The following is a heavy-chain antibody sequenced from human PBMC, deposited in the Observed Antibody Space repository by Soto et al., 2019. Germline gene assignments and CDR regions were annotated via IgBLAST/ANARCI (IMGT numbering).Heavy chain of an antibody. Sequence: QVLLVESGGGVVRPGRSLRLSCGASGFSFSKYGMHWVRQAPGEGLEWLSLISYDGSEKWYAESVKGRFTISRDNSKNTLYLQMNSLRGDDTAVYYCAKGYEVSPPVASGWYSNYFYGVDVWGRGTTLTVSS. CDR1: GFSFSKYG. CDR2: ISYDGSEK. J-gene: IGHJ6*02. V-gene: IGHV3-30*18. D-gene: IGHD6-19*01. CDR3: AKGYEVSPPVASGWYSNYFYGVDV.